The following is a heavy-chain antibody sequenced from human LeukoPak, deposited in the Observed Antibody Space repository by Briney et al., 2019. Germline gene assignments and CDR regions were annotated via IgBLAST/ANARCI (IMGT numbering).Heavy chain of an antibody. CDR1: GFTFSNAW. J-gene: IGHJ4*02. D-gene: IGHD4-17*01. CDR3: TTGTVYYGDSSFDY. Sequence: PGGSLRLSCAASGFTFSNAWMSWVRQAPGKGLEWVGRIKSKTDGGTTDYAAPVKGRFTISRDDSKNTLYLQMNSLKTEDTAVYYCTTGTVYYGDSSFDYWGQGTLVTVSS. CDR2: IKSKTDGGTT. V-gene: IGHV3-15*01.